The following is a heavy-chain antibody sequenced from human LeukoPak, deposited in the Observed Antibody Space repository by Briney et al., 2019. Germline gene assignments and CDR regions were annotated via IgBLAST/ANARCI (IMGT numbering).Heavy chain of an antibody. D-gene: IGHD5-12*01. CDR3: ARSGSTDFDY. V-gene: IGHV4-30-2*01. J-gene: IGHJ4*02. Sequence: SQTLSLTRAVSGGSVSSGGYSWSWIRQPPGNGLEWIGYTYHSGRASYNPSPKSRVTISLDRSRNHVSLNLTSVTAADTAVYYCARSGSTDFDYWGQGTLVTVS. CDR2: TYHSGRA. CDR1: GGSVSSGGYS.